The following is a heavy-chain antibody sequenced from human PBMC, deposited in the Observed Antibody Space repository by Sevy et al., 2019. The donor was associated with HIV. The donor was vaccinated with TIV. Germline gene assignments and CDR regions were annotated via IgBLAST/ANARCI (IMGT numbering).Heavy chain of an antibody. J-gene: IGHJ4*02. D-gene: IGHD3-22*01. CDR3: TTGSTVVVNTLDY. Sequence: GGSLRLSCAASGFTFSNAWMSWVRQAPGKGLEWVGRIKSKTDGGTTDYAAPVKGRFTISRDDSKNTLYLQMNSLKTEDTAVYYCTTGSTVVVNTLDYWGQGTLVTVSS. CDR2: IKSKTDGGTT. V-gene: IGHV3-15*01. CDR1: GFTFSNAW.